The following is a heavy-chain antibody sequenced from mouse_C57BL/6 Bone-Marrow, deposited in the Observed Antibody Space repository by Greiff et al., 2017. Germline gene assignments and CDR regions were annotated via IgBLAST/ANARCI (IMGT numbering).Heavy chain of an antibody. CDR2: IWGVGST. CDR1: GFSLTSYG. D-gene: IGHD2-14*01. J-gene: IGHJ4*01. Sequence: VKLVESGPGLVAPSQSLSITCTVSGFSLTSYGVDWVRQSPGKGLEWLGVIWGVGSTNYNSALKSRLSISKDNSKSQVFLKMNSLQTDDTAMYYCARYGYDPYYYAMDYWGQGTSVTVSS. CDR3: ARYGYDPYYYAMDY. V-gene: IGHV2-6*01.